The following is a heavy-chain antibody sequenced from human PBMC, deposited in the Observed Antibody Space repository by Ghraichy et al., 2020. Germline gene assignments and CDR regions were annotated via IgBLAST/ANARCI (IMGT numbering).Heavy chain of an antibody. CDR3: AGSQPTRGYSGPTGYYMDV. CDR1: GGSISSGGYS. Sequence: SETLSLTCAVSGGSISSGGYSWSWIRQPPGKGLEWIGYIYHSGSTYYNPSLKSRVTISVDRSKNQFSLKLSSVTAADTAVYYCAGSQPTRGYSGPTGYYMDVWGKGTTVTVSS. CDR2: IYHSGST. V-gene: IGHV4-30-2*01. D-gene: IGHD5-12*01. J-gene: IGHJ6*03.